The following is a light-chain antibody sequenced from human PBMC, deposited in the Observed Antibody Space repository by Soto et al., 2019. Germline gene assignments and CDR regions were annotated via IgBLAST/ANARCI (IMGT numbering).Light chain of an antibody. CDR2: AVS. J-gene: IGKJ1*01. CDR3: QQGDNWPWT. Sequence: EIVMTQSPATLSVSPGERATLSCRASQSVINNLAWYQQKPGQAPRLLIYAVSTRATGIPARFSGSGSGTEFTHTISSLQSEDFAVYYCQQGDNWPWTFGQGTKVEIK. CDR1: QSVINN. V-gene: IGKV3D-15*01.